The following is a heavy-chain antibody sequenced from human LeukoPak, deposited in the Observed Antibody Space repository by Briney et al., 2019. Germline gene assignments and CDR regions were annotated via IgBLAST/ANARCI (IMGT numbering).Heavy chain of an antibody. CDR1: GFTFSNAW. CDR2: IKSKTDGGTT. V-gene: IGHV3-15*01. CDR3: TRSTMVRGLYYWFDP. J-gene: IGHJ5*02. D-gene: IGHD3-10*01. Sequence: PGGSLRPSCAASGFTFSNAWMSWVRQAPGKGLEWVGRIKSKTDGGTTDYAAPVKGRFTISRDDSKNTLYLQMNSLKTEDTAVYYCTRSTMVRGLYYWFDPWGQGTLVTVSS.